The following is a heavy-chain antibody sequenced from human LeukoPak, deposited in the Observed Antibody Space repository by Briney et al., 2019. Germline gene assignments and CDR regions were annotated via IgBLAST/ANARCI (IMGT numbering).Heavy chain of an antibody. CDR3: GHSRPREAAAGPFDY. D-gene: IGHD6-13*01. V-gene: IGHV4-39*01. J-gene: IGHJ4*02. Sequence: SETLSLTCTVSGGSISSSSYYWGWIRQPPGKGLEWIGSIYYSGSTYYNPSLKSRVTISVDTSKNQFSLKLSSVTAADTAVYYCGHSRPREAAAGPFDYWGQGTLVTVSS. CDR1: GGSISSSSYY. CDR2: IYYSGST.